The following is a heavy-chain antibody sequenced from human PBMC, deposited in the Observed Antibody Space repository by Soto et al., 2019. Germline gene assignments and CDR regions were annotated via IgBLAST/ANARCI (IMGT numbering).Heavy chain of an antibody. J-gene: IGHJ5*02. V-gene: IGHV5-51*01. D-gene: IGHD2-2*01. Sequence: GESLKISCKGSGYSFTSYWIGWVRQMPGKGLEWMGIIYPGDSDTRYSPSFQGQVTISADKSISTAYLQWSILKASDTAMYYCARRYCSSTSCTRGGWFDPWGQGTLVTVSS. CDR2: IYPGDSDT. CDR3: ARRYCSSTSCTRGGWFDP. CDR1: GYSFTSYW.